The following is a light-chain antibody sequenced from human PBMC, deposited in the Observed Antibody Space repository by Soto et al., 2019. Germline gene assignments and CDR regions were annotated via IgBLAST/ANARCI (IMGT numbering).Light chain of an antibody. J-gene: IGKJ1*01. CDR1: QSVSSN. V-gene: IGKV3-15*01. CDR3: QQYNNWTPVT. Sequence: ILMTQSPATLSVSPVERATLSCRASQSVSSNLAWYQQKPVQAPSLLIYGASTRATGIPARFSGSGSGTEFTLTISSLQSEDFAVYYCQQYNNWTPVTFGQGTKVDI. CDR2: GAS.